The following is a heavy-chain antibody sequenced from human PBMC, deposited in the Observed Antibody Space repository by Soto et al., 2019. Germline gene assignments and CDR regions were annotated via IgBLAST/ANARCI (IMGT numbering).Heavy chain of an antibody. CDR2: ISGSGGST. J-gene: IGHJ3*02. V-gene: IGHV3-23*01. CDR1: GFNFSSYA. CDR3: AKDPYSIYAFDI. Sequence: GGSLRLSCAASGFNFSSYAMSWVRQAPGKGLEWVSAISGSGGSTYYADSVKGRFTISRDNSKNTLYLQMNSLRAEDTAVYYCAKDPYSIYAFDIWGQGTMVTVSS. D-gene: IGHD6-13*01.